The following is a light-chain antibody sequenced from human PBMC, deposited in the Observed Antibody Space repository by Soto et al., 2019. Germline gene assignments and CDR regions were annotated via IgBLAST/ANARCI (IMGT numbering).Light chain of an antibody. CDR2: EVT. V-gene: IGLV2-23*02. CDR3: FSYGASTTCYV. Sequence: QSVLTQPASVSSAPGQSSTISYTESSSDVGSYNLVSWYQQHPGKAPKLMIYEVTKRPSGVSNRFSGSKSGNTASLSISGLQAEDEADYYCFSYGASTTCYVFVPGPKV. CDR1: SSDVGSYNL. J-gene: IGLJ1*01.